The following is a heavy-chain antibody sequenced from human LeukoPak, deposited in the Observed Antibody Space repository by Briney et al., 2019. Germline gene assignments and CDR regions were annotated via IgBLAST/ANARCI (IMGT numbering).Heavy chain of an antibody. CDR1: GGTFSSYA. Sequence: GASVKVSCKASGGTFSSYAISWVRQAPGQGLEWMGGIIPIFGTANYAQKFQGRVTMTRDTSTSTVYMELSSLRSEDTAVYYCARAAFDGDDYYYYGMDVWGQGTTVTVSS. J-gene: IGHJ6*02. V-gene: IGHV1-69*05. CDR2: IIPIFGTA. CDR3: ARAAFDGDDYYYYGMDV. D-gene: IGHD4-17*01.